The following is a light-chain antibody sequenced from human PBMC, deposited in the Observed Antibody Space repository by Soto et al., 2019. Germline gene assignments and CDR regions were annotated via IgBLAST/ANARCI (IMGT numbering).Light chain of an antibody. Sequence: QSALTQPASVSGSPGQSITISCTGTSSDVGGYNYVSWYQQLPGKAPKLMIYDVSNRPSGVSNRFSGSKSGNTASLTISGLQSEDEGDYYCSSYTSSSTVVFGGGTKLTVL. CDR1: SSDVGGYNY. CDR3: SSYTSSSTVV. V-gene: IGLV2-14*01. CDR2: DVS. J-gene: IGLJ2*01.